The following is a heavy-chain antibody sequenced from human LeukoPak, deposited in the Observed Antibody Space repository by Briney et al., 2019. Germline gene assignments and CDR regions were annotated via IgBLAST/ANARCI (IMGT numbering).Heavy chain of an antibody. Sequence: ASVKVSCKASGYTFTDYYMHWVRQAPGQGLEWMGWINPNSGGTNYAQKFQGRVTMTRDTSISTAYMELSRLRSDDTAAYYCARMVDGDYGSDYWGQGTLVTVSS. CDR1: GYTFTDYY. V-gene: IGHV1-2*02. CDR3: ARMVDGDYGSDY. D-gene: IGHD4-17*01. CDR2: INPNSGGT. J-gene: IGHJ4*02.